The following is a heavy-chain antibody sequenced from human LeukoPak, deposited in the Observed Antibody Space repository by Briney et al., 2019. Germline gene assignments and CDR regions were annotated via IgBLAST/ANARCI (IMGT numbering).Heavy chain of an antibody. CDR1: GFTVSSNY. CDR3: ARGLRAARVVPLGL. V-gene: IGHV4-34*01. J-gene: IGHJ4*02. D-gene: IGHD6-6*01. CDR2: INHSGST. Sequence: GSLRLSCAASGFTVSSNYMSWIRQPPGKGLEWIGEINHSGSTNYNPSLKSRVTILVDTSKNQFSLKLSSVTAADTAVYYCARGLRAARVVPLGLWGQGTLVTVSS.